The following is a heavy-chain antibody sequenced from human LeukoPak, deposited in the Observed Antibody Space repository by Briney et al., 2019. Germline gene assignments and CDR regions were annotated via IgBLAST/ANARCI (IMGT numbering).Heavy chain of an antibody. V-gene: IGHV3-48*02. CDR1: RFTFNSYA. Sequence: PGGSLRLSCAASRFTFNSYAVNWVRQAPGKGLEWVSYISSSSSTIYYADSVKGRFTISRDNAKNSLYLQMNSLRDEDTGVYYCARDRPGSTDTFDIWGQGTMVTVSS. J-gene: IGHJ3*02. D-gene: IGHD2-2*01. CDR2: ISSSSSTI. CDR3: ARDRPGSTDTFDI.